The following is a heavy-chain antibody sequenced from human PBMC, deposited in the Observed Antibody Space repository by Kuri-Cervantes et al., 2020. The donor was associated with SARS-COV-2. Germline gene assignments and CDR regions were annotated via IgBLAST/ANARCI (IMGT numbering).Heavy chain of an antibody. V-gene: IGHV3-30*02. CDR1: GFTFRSYG. Sequence: GGSLRLSCEASGFTFRSYGMVWVRQAPGKGLECVAFIWYDGSNKYYADSVKGRFSVSRDNSKNTPYLQMNSLRAEDTAVYYCARSPHSNYDILTGYYFGWFDPWGQGTLVTVSS. J-gene: IGHJ5*02. CDR2: IWYDGSNK. CDR3: ARSPHSNYDILTGYYFGWFDP. D-gene: IGHD3-9*01.